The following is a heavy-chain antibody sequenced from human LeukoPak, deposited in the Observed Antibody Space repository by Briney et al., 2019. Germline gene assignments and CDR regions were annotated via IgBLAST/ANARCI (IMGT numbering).Heavy chain of an antibody. CDR3: AKESPIDP. J-gene: IGHJ5*02. V-gene: IGHV3-23*01. CDR2: IDVTGGGS. CDR1: GFSFSSYV. Sequence: GGSLRLSCAASGFSFSSYVMSWVRQAPRKGLEWVSTIDVTGGGSYYADSVKGRFTISRDNSKNTLYLQMNSLRVDDTAVYYCAKESPIDPWGQGTLVTVSS.